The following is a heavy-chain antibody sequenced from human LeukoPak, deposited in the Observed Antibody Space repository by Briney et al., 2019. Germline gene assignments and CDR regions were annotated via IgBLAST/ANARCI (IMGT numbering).Heavy chain of an antibody. J-gene: IGHJ6*02. V-gene: IGHV4-34*01. CDR1: GGSFSGYY. CDR2: INHSGST. D-gene: IGHD1-20*01. Sequence: SETLSLTCAVYGGSFSGYYWSWIRQPPGKGLEWIGEINHSGSTNYNPSLKSRVTISVDTSKNQFSLKLSSVTAADTAVYYCARVPITGTLYYYYYGMDVWGQGTTVTVTS. CDR3: ARVPITGTLYYYYYGMDV.